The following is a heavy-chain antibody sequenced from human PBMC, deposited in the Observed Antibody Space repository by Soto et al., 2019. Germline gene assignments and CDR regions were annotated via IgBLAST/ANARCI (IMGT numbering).Heavy chain of an antibody. V-gene: IGHV3-23*01. CDR3: ASSQKSKPPIVVVPAAINY. J-gene: IGHJ4*02. Sequence: EVQLLESGGGLVQPGGSLRLSCAASGFTFSSYAMSWVRQAPGKGLEWVSAISGSGGSTYYADSVKGRFTISRDNSKNTLYLQMNSLRAEDTAVYYCASSQKSKPPIVVVPAAINYWGQGTLVTVSS. CDR1: GFTFSSYA. CDR2: ISGSGGST. D-gene: IGHD2-2*01.